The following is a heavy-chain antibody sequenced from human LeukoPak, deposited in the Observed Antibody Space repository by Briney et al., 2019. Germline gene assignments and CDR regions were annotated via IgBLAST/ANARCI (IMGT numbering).Heavy chain of an antibody. CDR3: ARVWGTYGSGSYYNRDWFDP. CDR2: INPNSGGT. J-gene: IGHJ5*02. V-gene: IGHV1-2*02. Sequence: EASVKVSCKASGYTFTGYYMHWVRQAPGQGLEWMGWINPNSGGTNYAQKFQGRVTMTRDTSISTAYMELSRLISDDTAVYYCARVWGTYGSGSYYNRDWFDPWGQGTLVTVSS. CDR1: GYTFTGYY. D-gene: IGHD3-10*01.